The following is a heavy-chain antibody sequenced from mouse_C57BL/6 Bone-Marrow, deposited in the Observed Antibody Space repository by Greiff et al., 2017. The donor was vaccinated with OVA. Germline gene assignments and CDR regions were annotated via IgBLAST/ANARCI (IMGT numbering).Heavy chain of an antibody. CDR1: GYTFTSYW. Sequence: VQLQQPGAELVKPGASVKLSCKASGYTFTSYWMHWVKQRPGRGLEWIGRIDPNSGGTKYNEKFKSKATLTVDKPSSTAYMQRSSLTSEDSAVYYCARSGLVYYYGSSYGYFDYWGQGTTLTVSS. CDR3: ARSGLVYYYGSSYGYFDY. CDR2: IDPNSGGT. V-gene: IGHV1-72*01. J-gene: IGHJ2*01. D-gene: IGHD1-1*01.